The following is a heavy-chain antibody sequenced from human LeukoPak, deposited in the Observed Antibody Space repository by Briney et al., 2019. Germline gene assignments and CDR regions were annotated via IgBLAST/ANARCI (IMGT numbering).Heavy chain of an antibody. D-gene: IGHD3-22*01. V-gene: IGHV4-39*07. CDR1: GGSTSSSSYY. Sequence: SETLSLTCTVSGGSTSSSSYYWGWIRQPPGKGLEWIGSIYYSGSTYYNPSLKSRVTISVDTSKNQFSPKLSSVTAADTVVYYCARGGYDSSGYLFDYWGQGTLVTVSS. CDR2: IYYSGST. CDR3: ARGGYDSSGYLFDY. J-gene: IGHJ4*02.